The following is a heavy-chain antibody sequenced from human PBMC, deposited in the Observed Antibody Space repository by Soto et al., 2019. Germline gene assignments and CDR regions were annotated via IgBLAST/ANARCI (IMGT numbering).Heavy chain of an antibody. CDR2: ISSSSSTI. CDR1: GFTFSSYS. D-gene: IGHD6-6*01. V-gene: IGHV3-48*02. Sequence: EVQLVESGGGLVQPGGSLRLSCAASGFTFSSYSMNWVRQAPGKGLAWVSYISSSSSTIYYADSVKGRFTISRDNAKNSLYLQMNSLRDEDMAVYYCARPEYSSSSYGMDVWGQGTTVTVSS. J-gene: IGHJ6*02. CDR3: ARPEYSSSSYGMDV.